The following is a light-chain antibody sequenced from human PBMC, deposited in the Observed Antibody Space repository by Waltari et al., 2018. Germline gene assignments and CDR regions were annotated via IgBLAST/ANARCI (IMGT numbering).Light chain of an antibody. J-gene: IGKJ4*01. V-gene: IGKV3-11*01. CDR3: QQRSNWPPELT. Sequence: EIVLTQSPATLPSSPGERATLSCRASQSVGTSLAWYQQKPGQAPRILIWDASNRARGTPARFSGSGSGTDFTRTISGLEPEDFAVYYCQQRSNWPPELTFGGGTKVEIK. CDR2: DAS. CDR1: QSVGTS.